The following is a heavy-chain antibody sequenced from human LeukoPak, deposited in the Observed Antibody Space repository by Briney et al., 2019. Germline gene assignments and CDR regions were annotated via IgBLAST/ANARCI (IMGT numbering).Heavy chain of an antibody. J-gene: IGHJ6*02. CDR1: GFTFSSYG. V-gene: IGHV3-30*02. Sequence: GGSLRLSYAASGFTFSSYGMHWVRQAPGKGLEWVAVIWYDGSNKYYADSVKGRFTISRDNSKNTLYLQMNSLRAADTAVYYCAKDLSPYYYGMDVWGQGTTVTVSS. CDR2: IWYDGSNK. CDR3: AKDLSPYYYGMDV. D-gene: IGHD2/OR15-2a*01.